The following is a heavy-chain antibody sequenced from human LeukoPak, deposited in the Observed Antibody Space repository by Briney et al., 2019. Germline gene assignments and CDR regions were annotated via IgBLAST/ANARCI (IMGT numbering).Heavy chain of an antibody. CDR3: ARARGFLDYSNYVPPYYFDY. V-gene: IGHV3-7*01. J-gene: IGHJ4*02. D-gene: IGHD4-11*01. CDR1: GFTFSSYW. CDR2: IKQDGSEK. Sequence: GGSLRLSCAASGFTFSSYWMSWVRQAPGKGLEWVANIKQDGSEKYYVDSVKGRFTISRDNAKNSLYLQMNSLRAEDTAVYYRARARGFLDYSNYVPPYYFDYWGQGTLVTVSS.